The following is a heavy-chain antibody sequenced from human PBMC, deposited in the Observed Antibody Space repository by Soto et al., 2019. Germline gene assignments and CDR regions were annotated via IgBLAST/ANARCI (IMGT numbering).Heavy chain of an antibody. CDR3: ARGERGYSYGYGDMYYYYYMDV. Sequence: GESLKISCKGSGYSFTSYWIGWVRQMPGKGLEWMGIIYPGDSDTRYSPSFQGQVTISADKSISTAYLQWSSLKASDTAMYYCARGERGYSYGYGDMYYYYYMDVWGKGTTVTVSS. J-gene: IGHJ6*03. V-gene: IGHV5-51*01. CDR2: IYPGDSDT. D-gene: IGHD5-18*01. CDR1: GYSFTSYW.